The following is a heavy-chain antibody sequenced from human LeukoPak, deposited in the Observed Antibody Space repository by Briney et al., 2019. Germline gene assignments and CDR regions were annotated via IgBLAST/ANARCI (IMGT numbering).Heavy chain of an antibody. CDR3: ARVAWLGMGQDY. CDR2: IYYSGST. J-gene: IGHJ4*02. CDR1: GGSISSGDYY. V-gene: IGHV4-30-4*08. Sequence: SQTLSLTCTVSGGSISSGDYYWSWIRQPPGKGLEWIGYIYYSGSTYYNPSLKSRVTISVDTSKNQFSLKLSSVTAADTAVYYCARVAWLGMGQDYWGQGTLVTVSS. D-gene: IGHD6-19*01.